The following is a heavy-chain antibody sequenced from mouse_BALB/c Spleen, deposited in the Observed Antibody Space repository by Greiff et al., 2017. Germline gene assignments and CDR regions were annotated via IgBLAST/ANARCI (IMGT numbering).Heavy chain of an antibody. Sequence: EVQLVESGGGLVQPGGSLRFSCATSGFTFSDFYMEWVRQPPGKRLEWIAASRNKANDYTSEYSASVKGRFIVSRDTSQSILYLQMNALRAEDTAVYYCARVHYYYGSFAYWGQGTLVTVSA. V-gene: IGHV7-1*02. CDR2: SRNKANDYTS. J-gene: IGHJ3*01. CDR1: GFTFSDFY. CDR3: ARVHYYYGSFAY. D-gene: IGHD1-1*01.